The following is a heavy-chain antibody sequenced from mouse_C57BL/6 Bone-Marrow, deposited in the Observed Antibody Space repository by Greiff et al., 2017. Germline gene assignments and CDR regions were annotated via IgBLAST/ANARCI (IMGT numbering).Heavy chain of an antibody. D-gene: IGHD2-4*01. Sequence: LVESGAELVRPGASVKLSCKASGYTFTDYYINWVKQRPGQGLEWIARIYPGSGNTYYNEKFKGKATLTAEKSSSTAYMQLSSLTSEDSAVYFCARGGLRLAYWGQGTLVTVSA. V-gene: IGHV1-76*01. CDR1: GYTFTDYY. J-gene: IGHJ3*01. CDR2: IYPGSGNT. CDR3: ARGGLRLAY.